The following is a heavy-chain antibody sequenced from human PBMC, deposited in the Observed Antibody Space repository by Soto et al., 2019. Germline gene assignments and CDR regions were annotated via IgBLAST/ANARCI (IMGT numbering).Heavy chain of an antibody. CDR3: ARVSKDFWSGYRGYYGMDG. CDR2: INHSGST. Sequence: WETLSLTCAVYGGTFSGYYWSWIRQPPGKGLEWIGEINHSGSTNYNPSLKSRVTISVDTSKNQFSLKLSSVTAADTAVYYCARVSKDFWSGYRGYYGMDGWGQGTTVT. CDR1: GGTFSGYY. J-gene: IGHJ6*02. D-gene: IGHD3-3*01. V-gene: IGHV4-34*01.